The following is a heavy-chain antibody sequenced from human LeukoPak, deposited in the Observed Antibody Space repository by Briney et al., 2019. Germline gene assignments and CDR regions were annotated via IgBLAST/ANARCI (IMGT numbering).Heavy chain of an antibody. V-gene: IGHV3-21*01. J-gene: IGHJ6*02. CDR3: ARDYDILTGANMDV. CDR1: GFSFSGYS. CDR2: ISSTSSYI. D-gene: IGHD3-9*01. Sequence: GGSLRLSCAASGFSFSGYSMNWVRRAPGKGLEWVSSISSTSSYIYYADSMKGRFTISRDNAKNSLYLQMNSLRAEDTAVYYCARDYDILTGANMDVWGQGTTVTVSS.